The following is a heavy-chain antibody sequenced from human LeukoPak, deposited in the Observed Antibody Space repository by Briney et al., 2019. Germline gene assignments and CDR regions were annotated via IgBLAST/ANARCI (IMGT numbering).Heavy chain of an antibody. CDR2: ISAYNGNT. J-gene: IGHJ4*02. V-gene: IGHV1-18*01. Sequence: ASVKVSCKASGYTFTSYDINWVRQATGQGLEWMGWISAYNGNTNYAQKLQGRVTMTTDTSTSTAYMELRSLRSDDTAVYYCARAVEMATILLDYWGQGTLVTVSS. CDR1: GYTFTSYD. CDR3: ARAVEMATILLDY. D-gene: IGHD5-24*01.